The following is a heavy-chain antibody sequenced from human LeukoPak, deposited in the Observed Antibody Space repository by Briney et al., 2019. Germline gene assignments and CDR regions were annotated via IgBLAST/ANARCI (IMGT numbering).Heavy chain of an antibody. Sequence: GSLRLSCTASGFTFNNYWMSWVRQSPGKGLEWIGQIHHSGSTNYNPSLKSRLTISVDKSNNQFSLKLRFVTAADTAVYYCARDGGGNDSWGQGILVTVSS. V-gene: IGHV4-4*02. CDR1: GFTFNNYW. CDR2: IHHSGST. D-gene: IGHD4-23*01. CDR3: ARDGGGNDS. J-gene: IGHJ5*02.